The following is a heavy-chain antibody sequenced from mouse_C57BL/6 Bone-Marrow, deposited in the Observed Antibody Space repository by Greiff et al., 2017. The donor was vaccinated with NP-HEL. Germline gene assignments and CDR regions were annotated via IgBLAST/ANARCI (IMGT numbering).Heavy chain of an antibody. Sequence: DVQLVESGGDLVKPGGSLKLSCAASGFTFSSYGMSWVRQTPDKRLEWVATISSGGSYTYYPDSLKGRFTFTRANAKNTLYLQMSSLKSEDTAMYYCASTTVVAPVAYWGQGTLVTVSA. CDR2: ISSGGSYT. CDR3: ASTTVVAPVAY. D-gene: IGHD1-1*01. CDR1: GFTFSSYG. J-gene: IGHJ3*01. V-gene: IGHV5-6*01.